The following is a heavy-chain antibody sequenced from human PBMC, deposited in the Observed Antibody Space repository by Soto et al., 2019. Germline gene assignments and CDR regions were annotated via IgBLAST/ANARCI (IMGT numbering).Heavy chain of an antibody. J-gene: IGHJ6*02. D-gene: IGHD3-3*01. CDR1: GFTFSSYS. CDR3: ARSRGYYERVWEGPGMDV. CDR2: ISSSSSYV. V-gene: IGHV3-21*01. Sequence: GGSLRLSCAASGFTFSSYSMNWVRQAPGKGLEWVSSISSSSSYVYYADSVKGRFTISRDNAKNSLYLQMNSLRAEDTAVYYCARSRGYYERVWEGPGMDVWGQGTTVTVSS.